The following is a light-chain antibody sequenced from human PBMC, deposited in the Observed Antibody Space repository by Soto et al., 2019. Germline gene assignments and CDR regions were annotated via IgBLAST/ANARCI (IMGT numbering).Light chain of an antibody. J-gene: IGKJ2*01. CDR2: RAS. V-gene: IGKV1-39*01. CDR3: QQRYTSPFT. Sequence: DIQMTQSPSSLSASAGDRVTITCRASQAINGYLNWYQQKRGKAPKLLIFRASTLHSEVPSRFSGSGSGTKFTLTISGLQPEDLGSYYCQQRYTSPFTFRQGTRPEIK. CDR1: QAINGY.